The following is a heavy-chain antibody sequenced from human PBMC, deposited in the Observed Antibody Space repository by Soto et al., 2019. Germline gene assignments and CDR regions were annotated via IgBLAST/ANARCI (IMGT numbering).Heavy chain of an antibody. J-gene: IGHJ3*02. CDR3: ARVDYDSSGYYSPHDAFDI. V-gene: IGHV4-4*07. CDR1: GGSISSYY. CDR2: IYTSGST. D-gene: IGHD3-22*01. Sequence: SETLSLTCTVSGGSISSYYWSWIRQPAGKGLEWIGRIYTSGSTNYNPSLKSRVTMSVDTSKNQFSLKLSSVTAADTAVYYCARVDYDSSGYYSPHDAFDIWGQGTMVTV.